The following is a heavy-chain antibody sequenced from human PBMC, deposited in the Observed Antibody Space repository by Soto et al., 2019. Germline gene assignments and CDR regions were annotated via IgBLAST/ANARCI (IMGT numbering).Heavy chain of an antibody. D-gene: IGHD4-17*01. CDR1: GSTFSSYA. J-gene: IGHJ4*02. Sequence: QVQLVQSGAEVKKPGSSVNVSCKASGSTFSSYAISWVRQAPGQGLERMGGIIPIFGTADYAQKFQGRVTITADESTSTADMEQSSLRSEDTAEFSCARGQHPPKDIKIYCDYARGYFDHWGQGTLVTDSS. CDR3: ARGQHPPKDIKIYCDYARGYFDH. V-gene: IGHV1-69*01. CDR2: IIPIFGTA.